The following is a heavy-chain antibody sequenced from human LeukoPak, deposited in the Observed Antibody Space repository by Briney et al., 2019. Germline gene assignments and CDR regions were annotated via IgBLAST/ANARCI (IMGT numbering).Heavy chain of an antibody. CDR1: RFIFGGYA. CDR3: ATLSYDVWTGVNWFDP. V-gene: IGHV3-23*01. CDR2: IRTSGET. Sequence: PGGSLRLSCVASRFIFGGYAISWVRQAPGKGLEWVSGIRTSGETFYAESVKGRFAISRDIPKNTVYPQMNSLRAEDSAVYYCATLSYDVWTGVNWFDPWGQGTLVTVSS. D-gene: IGHD3-3*01. J-gene: IGHJ5*02.